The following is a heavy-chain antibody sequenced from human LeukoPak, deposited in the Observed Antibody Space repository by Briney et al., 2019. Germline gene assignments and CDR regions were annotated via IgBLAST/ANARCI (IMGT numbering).Heavy chain of an antibody. V-gene: IGHV3-21*01. CDR2: ISSSSSYI. CDR1: GFTFSSYS. D-gene: IGHD6-6*01. CDR3: ARAYKLYSSSSYFDY. J-gene: IGHJ4*02. Sequence: GGSLRLSCAASGFTFSSYSMNWVRQAPGKGLEWVSSISSSSSYIYYADSVKGRFTISRDNAKNSLYLQMNSLRAEDTAVYYCARAYKLYSSSSYFDYWGQGTLVTVSS.